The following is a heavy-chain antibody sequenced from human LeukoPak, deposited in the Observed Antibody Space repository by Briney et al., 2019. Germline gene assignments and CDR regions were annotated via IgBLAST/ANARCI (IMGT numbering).Heavy chain of an antibody. V-gene: IGHV4-34*01. CDR2: INHSGST. D-gene: IGHD3-10*01. J-gene: IGHJ4*02. CDR3: ARAGPGDLTIPAPRGYFDC. CDR1: GGSFSGYY. Sequence: PSETLSLTCAVYGGSFSGYYWSWIRQPPGKGLEWIGEINHSGSTNYNPSLKGRVTISVDTSKNQFSLKLSSVTAADTAVYYCARAGPGDLTIPAPRGYFDCWGQGTLVTVSS.